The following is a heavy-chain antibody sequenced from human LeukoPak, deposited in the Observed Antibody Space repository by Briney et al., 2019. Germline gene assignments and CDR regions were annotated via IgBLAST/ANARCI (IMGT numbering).Heavy chain of an antibody. V-gene: IGHV4-59*01. CDR3: ARGFGEFRFDY. J-gene: IGHJ4*02. D-gene: IGHD3-10*01. CDR1: GGSISSYY. CDR2: IYYSGST. Sequence: SETLSLTCTVSGGSISSYYWSWIRQPPGKGLEWIGYIYYSGSTNYNPSLKSRVTISVDTSKNQFSLKLSSVTAADTAMYYCARGFGEFRFDYWAREPWSPSPQ.